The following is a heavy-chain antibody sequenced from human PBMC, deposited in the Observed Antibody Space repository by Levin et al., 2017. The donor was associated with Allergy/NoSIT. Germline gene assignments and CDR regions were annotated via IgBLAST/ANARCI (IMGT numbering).Heavy chain of an antibody. Sequence: QSSETLSLTCEASGFTVSNNYMSWVRQAPGKGLEWVSVIYSGGSTYYAESVKGRFTISRDNSKNTLYLQMNSLRVEDTAVYYCARDLNPVFGVPHETSYHYGMDVWGQGTTVTVSS. CDR2: IYSGGST. CDR3: ARDLNPVFGVPHETSYHYGMDV. D-gene: IGHD3-3*01. J-gene: IGHJ6*02. CDR1: GFTVSNNY. V-gene: IGHV3-53*01.